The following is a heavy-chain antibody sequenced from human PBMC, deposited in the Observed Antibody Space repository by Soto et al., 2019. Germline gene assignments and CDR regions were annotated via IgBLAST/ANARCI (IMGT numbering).Heavy chain of an antibody. CDR2: IWYDGSNK. CDR3: ARAAELRYFDWTQYYFDY. Sequence: GGSLRLSCAASGFTFSSYGMHWVRQAPGKGLEWVAVIWYDGSNKYYADSVKGRFTISRDNSKNTLYLQMNSLRAEDTAVYYCARAAELRYFDWTQYYFDYWGQGTLVTVSS. D-gene: IGHD3-9*01. V-gene: IGHV3-33*01. J-gene: IGHJ4*02. CDR1: GFTFSSYG.